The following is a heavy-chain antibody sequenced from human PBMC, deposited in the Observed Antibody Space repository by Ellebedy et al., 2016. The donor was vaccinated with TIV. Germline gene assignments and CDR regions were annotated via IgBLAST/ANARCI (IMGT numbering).Heavy chain of an antibody. CDR1: GFTFSNHW. D-gene: IGHD4-17*01. V-gene: IGHV3-74*03. J-gene: IGHJ4*02. Sequence: GGSLRLSCAASGFTFSNHWMHWVRQAPGKGLVWVSRIKSDGSTTTYANSVKGRFTISRDNGKNTLYLKMNSLRAEDTAVYYCATLHSVTSPTPPFDYWGQGTLVTVSS. CDR2: IKSDGSTT. CDR3: ATLHSVTSPTPPFDY.